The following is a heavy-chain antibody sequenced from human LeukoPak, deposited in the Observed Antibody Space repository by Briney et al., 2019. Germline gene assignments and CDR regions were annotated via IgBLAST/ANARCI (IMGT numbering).Heavy chain of an antibody. CDR2: ISASGRNR. D-gene: IGHD5-12*01. CDR3: AKGGHLDY. V-gene: IGHV3-23*01. Sequence: AGGSLRLSCAASGFTFSNYAMTWVRQAPGKGLELVSVISASGRNRDYAGSVKGRFTISRDNSKNTLYLQMDSLRAEDTAVYYCAKGGHLDYWGQGNLVTVSS. CDR1: GFTFSNYA. J-gene: IGHJ4*02.